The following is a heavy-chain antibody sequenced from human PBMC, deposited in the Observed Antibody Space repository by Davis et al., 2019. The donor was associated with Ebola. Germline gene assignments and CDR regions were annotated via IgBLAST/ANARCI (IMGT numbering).Heavy chain of an antibody. CDR3: ARAPLYDYYYGMDV. CDR1: GFTFSSYA. J-gene: IGHJ6*02. D-gene: IGHD3-16*01. CDR2: ISGSGGST. Sequence: GGSLRLSCAASGFTFSSYAMSWVRQAPGKGLEWVSAISGSGGSTYYADSVKGRFTISRDNSKNTLYLQMNSLRAEDTAVYYCARAPLYDYYYGMDVWGQGTTVTVSS. V-gene: IGHV3-23*01.